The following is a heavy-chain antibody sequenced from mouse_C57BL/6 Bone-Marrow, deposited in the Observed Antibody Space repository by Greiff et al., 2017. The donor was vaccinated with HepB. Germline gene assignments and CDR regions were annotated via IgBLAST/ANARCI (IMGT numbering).Heavy chain of an antibody. CDR2: ISDGGSYT. Sequence: EVHLVESGGGLVKPGGSLKLSCAASGFTFSSYAMSWVRQTPEKRLEWVATISDGGSYTYYPDNVTGRFTISRDNAKNNLYLQMSHLKSEDTAMYYCAREGGSDSSGFFAYWGQGTLVTVSA. J-gene: IGHJ3*01. V-gene: IGHV5-4*01. CDR1: GFTFSSYA. CDR3: AREGGSDSSGFFAY. D-gene: IGHD3-2*02.